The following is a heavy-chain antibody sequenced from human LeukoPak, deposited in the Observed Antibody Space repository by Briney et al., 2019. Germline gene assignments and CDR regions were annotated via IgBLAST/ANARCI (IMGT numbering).Heavy chain of an antibody. J-gene: IGHJ6*02. CDR1: GGTFSSYA. CDR2: IIPILGIA. V-gene: IGHV1-69*04. Sequence: ASVKVSCKASGGTFSSYAISWVRQAPGQGLEWMGRIIPILGIANYAQKFQGRVTITADKSTSTAYMELSSLRSEDTAVYYCARDELLWFGELFSGTYGMDVWGQGTTVSVSS. D-gene: IGHD3-10*01. CDR3: ARDELLWFGELFSGTYGMDV.